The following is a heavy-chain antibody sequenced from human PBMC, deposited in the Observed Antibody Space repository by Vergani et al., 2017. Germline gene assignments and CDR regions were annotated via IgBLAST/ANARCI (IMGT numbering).Heavy chain of an antibody. D-gene: IGHD3-10*01. CDR1: GFTFDDYA. J-gene: IGHJ3*02. Sequence: EVQLVESGGGLVQPGRSLRLSCAASGFTFDDYAMHWVRQASGKGLEWVGRIRSKANSYATAYAASVKGRFTISRDDSKNTAYLQMNSLKTEDTAVYYCRSSMVRGPSHAFDIWGQGTMVTVSS. CDR2: IRSKANSYAT. CDR3: RSSMVRGPSHAFDI. V-gene: IGHV3-73*01.